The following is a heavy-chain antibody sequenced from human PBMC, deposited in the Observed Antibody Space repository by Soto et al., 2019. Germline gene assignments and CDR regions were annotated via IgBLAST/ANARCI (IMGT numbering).Heavy chain of an antibody. D-gene: IGHD6-13*01. V-gene: IGHV4-39*01. CDR3: ANPRGSSWDDAFDI. CDR2: IYYSGST. Sequence: QLQLQESGPGLVKPSETLSLTCTVSGGSISSSSYYWGWIRQPPGKGLEWIGSIYYSGSTYYNPSLKSRVTISVDTSKNQFSLKLSSVTAADTAVYYCANPRGSSWDDAFDIWGQGTMVTVSS. CDR1: GGSISSSSYY. J-gene: IGHJ3*02.